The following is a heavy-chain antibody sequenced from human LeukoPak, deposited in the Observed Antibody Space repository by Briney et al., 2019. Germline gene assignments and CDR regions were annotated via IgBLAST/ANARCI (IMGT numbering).Heavy chain of an antibody. Sequence: PSETLSLTCAVYGGSFSGYYWSWIRRPPGKGLEWIGEINHSGSTNYNPSLKSRVTISVDTSKNQFSLKLSSVTAADTAVYYCARGPRYYYGSGSYPRSYYYMDVWGKGTTVTVSS. CDR2: INHSGST. CDR3: ARGPRYYYGSGSYPRSYYYMDV. D-gene: IGHD3-10*01. J-gene: IGHJ6*03. V-gene: IGHV4-34*01. CDR1: GGSFSGYY.